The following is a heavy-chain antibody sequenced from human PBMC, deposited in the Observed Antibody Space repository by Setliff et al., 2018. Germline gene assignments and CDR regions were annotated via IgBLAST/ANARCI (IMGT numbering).Heavy chain of an antibody. CDR2: VSFFGAS. CDR1: DVSISDTTYY. D-gene: IGHD2-2*01. J-gene: IGHJ5*02. CDR3: ARKYQRGKAPVVDP. Sequence: PSETLSLTCSVSDVSISDTTYYWAWVRQPPGKGLEWIGTVSFFGASYSNPSLKSRLTISLDKSGNRFSLNLTSVTAADTALYYCARKYQRGKAPVVDPWGQGTLVTVSS. V-gene: IGHV4-39*07.